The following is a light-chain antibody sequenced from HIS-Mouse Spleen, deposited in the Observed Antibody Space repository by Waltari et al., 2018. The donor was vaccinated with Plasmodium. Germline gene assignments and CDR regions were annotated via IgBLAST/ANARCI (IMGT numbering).Light chain of an antibody. CDR2: GAS. J-gene: IGKJ3*01. CDR1: QSVSSN. Sequence: EIVMTQSPATLSLSPGERATLSCRASQSVSSNLAWYKQKPGQAPRLLIYGASTRATGIPARFSGSGSGTEFTLTISSLQSEDFAVYYCQQYNNWSFTFGPGTKVDIK. V-gene: IGKV3-15*01. CDR3: QQYNNWSFT.